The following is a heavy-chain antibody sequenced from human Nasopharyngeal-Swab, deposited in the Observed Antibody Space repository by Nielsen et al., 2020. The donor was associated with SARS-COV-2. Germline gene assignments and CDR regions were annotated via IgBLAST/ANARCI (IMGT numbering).Heavy chain of an antibody. D-gene: IGHD3-22*01. V-gene: IGHV1-18*01. CDR3: ARWEPGYYYDSSGPYAFDI. Sequence: ASVKVSCKASGYTFTSYDISWVRQAPGQGLEWMGWISAYNGNTNYAQKFQGRVTMTTDTSTSTAYMELRSLRSDDTAVYYCARWEPGYYYDSSGPYAFDIWGQGTMVTVSS. J-gene: IGHJ3*02. CDR2: ISAYNGNT. CDR1: GYTFTSYD.